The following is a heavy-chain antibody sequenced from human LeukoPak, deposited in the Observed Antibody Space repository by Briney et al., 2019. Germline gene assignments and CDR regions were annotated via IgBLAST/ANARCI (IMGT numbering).Heavy chain of an antibody. CDR3: ARALNSGYDFSPSDP. D-gene: IGHD5-12*01. V-gene: IGHV1-18*01. J-gene: IGHJ5*02. CDR2: ISAYNGNT. Sequence: GSSVKVSCKASGGTFSSYAISWVRQAPGQGLEWMGWISAYNGNTNYAQKLQGRVTMTTDTSTSTAYMELRSLRSDDTAVYYCARALNSGYDFSPSDPWGQGTLVTVSS. CDR1: GGTFSSYA.